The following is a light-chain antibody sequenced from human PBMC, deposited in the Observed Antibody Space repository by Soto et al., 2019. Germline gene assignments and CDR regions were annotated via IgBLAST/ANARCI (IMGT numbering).Light chain of an antibody. CDR3: HQSYSTPPIT. CDR1: QTISSW. J-gene: IGKJ5*01. V-gene: IGKV1-5*03. CDR2: KAS. Sequence: DIQMTQSPSTLSGSVGDRVTITCRASQTISSWLAWYQQKPGKAPKLLIYKASTLKSGVPSRFSGSGSGTDFTLTISSLQTEDFATYYCHQSYSTPPITFGQGTRLEI.